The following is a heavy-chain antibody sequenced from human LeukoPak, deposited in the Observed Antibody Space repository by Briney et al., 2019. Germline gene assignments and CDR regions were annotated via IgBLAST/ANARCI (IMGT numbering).Heavy chain of an antibody. CDR1: GYTFTSYD. CDR3: ARGPPNWGYDY. V-gene: IGHV1-8*01. CDR2: MSPNSGDT. J-gene: IGHJ4*02. Sequence: ASVKVSCKASGYTFTSYDFNWVRQATGRRPEWMGWMSPNSGDTGYAQKFRDRVTMTRNTSISTAYMELSSLRSDDTAVYYCARGPPNWGYDYWGPGTLVTVSS. D-gene: IGHD7-27*01.